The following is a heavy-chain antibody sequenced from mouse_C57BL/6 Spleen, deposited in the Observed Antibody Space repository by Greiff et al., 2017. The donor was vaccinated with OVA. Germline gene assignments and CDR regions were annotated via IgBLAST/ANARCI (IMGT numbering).Heavy chain of an antibody. CDR2: INPSNGGT. J-gene: IGHJ2*01. Sequence: QVQLQQPGTELVKPGASVKLSCKASGYTFTSYWMHWVKQRPGQGLEWIGNINPSNGGTNYNEKFKSKATLTVDKSSSTAYMQLSSRTSEDSAVDYCAREGSTVVATGDYWGQGTTLTVSS. V-gene: IGHV1-53*01. CDR3: AREGSTVVATGDY. D-gene: IGHD1-1*01. CDR1: GYTFTSYW.